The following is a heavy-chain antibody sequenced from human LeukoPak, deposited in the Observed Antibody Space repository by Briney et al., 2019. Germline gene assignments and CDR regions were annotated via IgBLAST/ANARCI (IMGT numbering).Heavy chain of an antibody. V-gene: IGHV4-39*07. CDR2: IYYSGST. CDR3: ARDKDYYFDY. D-gene: IGHD3/OR15-3a*01. CDR1: GGSISSSSYY. J-gene: IGHJ4*02. Sequence: SETLSLTCTVSGGSISSSSYYWGWIRQPPGKGLEWIGSIYYSGSTYYNPSLKSRVTISVDTSKNQFSLKLSSVTAADTAVYYCARDKDYYFDYWGQGTLVTVSS.